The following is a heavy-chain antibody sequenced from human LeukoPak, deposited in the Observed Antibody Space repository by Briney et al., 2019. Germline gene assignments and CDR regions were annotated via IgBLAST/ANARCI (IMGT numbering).Heavy chain of an antibody. CDR3: AKQFPDTRVVFDI. J-gene: IGHJ3*02. V-gene: IGHV1-69*02. D-gene: IGHD5-18*01. Sequence: ASVKVSCKASGGTFSSYTISWVRQAPGQGLEWMGRIIPILGIANYAQKFQGRVTITADKSTSTAYMELSSLRSEDTAVYYCAKQFPDTRVVFDIWGKGKMVTVFS. CDR1: GGTFSSYT. CDR2: IIPILGIA.